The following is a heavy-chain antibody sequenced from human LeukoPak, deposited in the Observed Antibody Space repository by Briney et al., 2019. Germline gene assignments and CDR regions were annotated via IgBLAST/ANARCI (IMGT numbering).Heavy chain of an antibody. J-gene: IGHJ4*02. CDR2: IYYSGST. V-gene: IGHV4-59*01. CDR1: GGSISSYY. Sequence: SETLSLTCTVSGGSISSYYWSWIRQPPGMGLEWIGYIYYSGSTNYHPSLKSRVTISVDTSKNQFSLKLSSVTAADTAVYYYARSIVVLGGAFDIWGQGTLVTVSS. CDR3: ARSIVVLGGAFDI. D-gene: IGHD2-15*01.